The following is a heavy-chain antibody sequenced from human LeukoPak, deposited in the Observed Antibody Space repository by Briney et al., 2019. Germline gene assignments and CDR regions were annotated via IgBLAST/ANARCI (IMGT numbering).Heavy chain of an antibody. D-gene: IGHD3-22*01. J-gene: IGHJ3*02. CDR3: ARDYYYDSSGFDAFDI. Sequence: GASVKVSCTASGYTFTSYGISGVRQAPGQGLEGVGWISAYNGNTNYAQKLQGRVTMTTDTSTSTAYMELSSLRSEDTAVYYCARDYYYDSSGFDAFDIWGRGTMVTVS. CDR1: GYTFTSYG. CDR2: ISAYNGNT. V-gene: IGHV1-18*01.